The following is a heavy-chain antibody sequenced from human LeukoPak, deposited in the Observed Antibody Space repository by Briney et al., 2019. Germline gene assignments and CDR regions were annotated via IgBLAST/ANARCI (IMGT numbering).Heavy chain of an antibody. CDR2: ISGSGGST. CDR1: GFTFSSYA. J-gene: IGHJ4*02. D-gene: IGHD3-10*01. V-gene: IGHV3-23*01. CDR3: AKDSGRGAMVRGVIISPRIDY. Sequence: GGSLRLSCAASGFTFSSYAMSWVRQAPGKGLEWVSAISGSGGSTYYADSVKGRFTISRDNSKNTLYLQMNSLRAEDTAVYYCAKDSGRGAMVRGVIISPRIDYWGQGTLVTVSS.